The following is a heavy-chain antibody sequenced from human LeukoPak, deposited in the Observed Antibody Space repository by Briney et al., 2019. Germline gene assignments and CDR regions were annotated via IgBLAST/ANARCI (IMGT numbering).Heavy chain of an antibody. D-gene: IGHD3-3*01. Sequence: GGSLTLSCAASGFTFSSFGMHWVHQAPGKGVEWVAVIWYDASNKYYADSVKGRFTISRGNSKNTLYLQMNSLRDDDTAVYCCVSGVGVSRFNYLDSWGQGTLVIVSS. CDR3: VSGVGVSRFNYLDS. CDR1: GFTFSSFG. V-gene: IGHV3-33*03. CDR2: IWYDASNK. J-gene: IGHJ4*02.